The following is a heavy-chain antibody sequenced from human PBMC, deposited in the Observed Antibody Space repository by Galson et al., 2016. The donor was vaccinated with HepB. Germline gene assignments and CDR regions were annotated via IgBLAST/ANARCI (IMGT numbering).Heavy chain of an antibody. CDR1: GVSISTNVYY. CDR2: MHSSGTT. D-gene: IGHD6-6*01. Sequence: SETLSLTCSVSGVSISTNVYYWDWIRQSPGEGLQWIGNMHSSGTTYYNPSLRSRASISVDTSKNQFSLHLKSVTAADTGAYFCATRPSQHFDTWGRGTLVTVST. V-gene: IGHV4-39*01. CDR3: ATRPSQHFDT. J-gene: IGHJ4*01.